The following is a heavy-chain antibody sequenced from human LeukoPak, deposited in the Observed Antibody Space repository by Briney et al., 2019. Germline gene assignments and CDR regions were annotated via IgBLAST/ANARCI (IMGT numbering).Heavy chain of an antibody. CDR1: GGSFSGYY. Sequence: PSETLSLTCAVYGGSFSGYYWSWIRQPPGKGLEWIGEINHSGSTNYNPSLKSRVTISVDTSKNQFSLKLSSVTAADTAVYYCARGPGSSSWRIFDYWGQGTLVTVSS. V-gene: IGHV4-34*01. CDR2: INHSGST. D-gene: IGHD6-13*01. J-gene: IGHJ4*02. CDR3: ARGPGSSSWRIFDY.